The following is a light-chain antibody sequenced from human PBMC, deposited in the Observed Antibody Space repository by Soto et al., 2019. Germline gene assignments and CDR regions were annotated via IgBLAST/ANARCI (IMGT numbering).Light chain of an antibody. J-gene: IGKJ4*01. Sequence: DIVMTQCPDSLAVSLGERATINCKSSQSLLYSSNNKNYLAWYQQKPGQPPKLVIHWASTRESGVPDRFSGSGSGTDFTLIISSLQAEDVAVYYWQQYSTTLPTFCGGTKVEI. CDR2: WAS. CDR1: QSLLYSSNNKNY. CDR3: QQYSTTLPT. V-gene: IGKV4-1*01.